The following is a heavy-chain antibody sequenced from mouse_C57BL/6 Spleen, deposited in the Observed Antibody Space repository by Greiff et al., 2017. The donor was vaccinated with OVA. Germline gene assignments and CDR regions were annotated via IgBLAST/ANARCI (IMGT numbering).Heavy chain of an antibody. CDR2: IDPSDSYT. CDR3: ARAAQATLAYFDY. CDR1: GYTFTSYW. V-gene: IGHV1-59*01. J-gene: IGHJ2*01. Sequence: QVQLQQPGAELVRPGTSVKLSCKASGYTFTSYWMHWVKQRPGQGLEWIGVIDPSDSYTNYNQKFKGKATLTVDTSSSTAYMQLSSLTSEDSAVYYCARAAQATLAYFDYWGQGTTPTVSS. D-gene: IGHD3-2*02.